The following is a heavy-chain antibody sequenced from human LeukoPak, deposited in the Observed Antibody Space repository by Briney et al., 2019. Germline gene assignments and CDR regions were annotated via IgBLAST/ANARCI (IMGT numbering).Heavy chain of an antibody. V-gene: IGHV3-7*03. CDR2: IKPDGNDK. CDR1: GFTFSIHW. CDR3: AKSVAIYFYYGLDV. J-gene: IGHJ6*02. D-gene: IGHD3-3*01. Sequence: PGGSLRLSCVASGFTFSIHWMTWVRQAPGKGLEWVATIKPDGNDKFFVDSVKGRFTISRDNSKNTLFLQMNSLRAEDTAPYYCAKSVAIYFYYGLDVWGQGTTVAVSS.